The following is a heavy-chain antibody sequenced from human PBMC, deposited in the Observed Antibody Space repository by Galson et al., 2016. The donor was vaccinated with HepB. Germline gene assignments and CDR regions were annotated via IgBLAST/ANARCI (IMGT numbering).Heavy chain of an antibody. Sequence: SLRLSCAASGFTFSSFTMNWVRQAPGKGLEWVSSIISSGTYIYYADSVKGRFTISRDNAKNSLYLQMNSLRAEDTAVYYCARSSIRFLEWLPSRDTCAMDVWGQGTTVTVSS. J-gene: IGHJ6*02. V-gene: IGHV3-21*01. CDR2: IISSGTYI. CDR3: ARSSIRFLEWLPSRDTCAMDV. D-gene: IGHD3-3*01. CDR1: GFTFSSFT.